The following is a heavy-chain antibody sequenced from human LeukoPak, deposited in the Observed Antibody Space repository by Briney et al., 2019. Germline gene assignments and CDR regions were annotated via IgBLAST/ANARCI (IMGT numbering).Heavy chain of an antibody. Sequence: ASVKVSCKASGYTFTGYYMHWVRQAPGQGLEWMGWINPNSGGTNYAQKFQGRATMTRDTSISTAYMELSRLRSDDTAVYYCAREGRVGATGPFDYWGQGTLVTVSS. V-gene: IGHV1-2*02. CDR1: GYTFTGYY. J-gene: IGHJ4*02. CDR2: INPNSGGT. CDR3: AREGRVGATGPFDY. D-gene: IGHD1-26*01.